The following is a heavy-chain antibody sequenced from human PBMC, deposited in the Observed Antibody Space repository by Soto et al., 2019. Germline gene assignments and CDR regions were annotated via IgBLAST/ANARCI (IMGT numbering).Heavy chain of an antibody. CDR3: ARMGLQGSYYYYYYMDV. D-gene: IGHD4-4*01. Sequence: SETLSLTCTVSGGSISSSSYYWGWIRQPPGKGLEWIGSIYYSGSTYYNPSLKSRVTISVDTSKNQFSLKLSSMTAADTAVYYCARMGLQGSYYYYYYMDVWGKGTTVTVSS. J-gene: IGHJ6*03. V-gene: IGHV4-39*01. CDR1: GGSISSSSYY. CDR2: IYYSGST.